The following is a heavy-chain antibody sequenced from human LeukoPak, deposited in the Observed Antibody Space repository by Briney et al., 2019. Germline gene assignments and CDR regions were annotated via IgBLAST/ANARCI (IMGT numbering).Heavy chain of an antibody. V-gene: IGHV4-4*07. Sequence: SETLSLTCTVSGGSISSYYWSWIRQPAGKGLEWIGRIYTSGSTNYNPSLKSRVTISVDTSKNQFSLKLSSVTAADTAVYYCARHPIVVVPAAIAKNWYFDLWGRGTLVTVSS. J-gene: IGHJ2*01. CDR2: IYTSGST. CDR3: ARHPIVVVPAAIAKNWYFDL. D-gene: IGHD2-2*02. CDR1: GGSISSYY.